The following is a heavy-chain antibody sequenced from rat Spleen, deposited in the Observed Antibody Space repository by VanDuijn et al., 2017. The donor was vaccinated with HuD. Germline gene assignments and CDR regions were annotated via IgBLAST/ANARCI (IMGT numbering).Heavy chain of an antibody. V-gene: IGHV5S13*01. CDR2: ISAGGRNT. Sequence: EVQMVESGGGLVKPGRSLKLSCAASGFTFSNYYMAWVRQAPTKGLEWVASISAGGRNTYYRDSVKGRFTISRDNAKNTQYLQMDSLRSEDTATYYCARLYSTYINGDVMDAWGQGASVTVSS. CDR3: ARLYSTYINGDVMDA. J-gene: IGHJ4*01. CDR1: GFTFSNYY. D-gene: IGHD1-2*01.